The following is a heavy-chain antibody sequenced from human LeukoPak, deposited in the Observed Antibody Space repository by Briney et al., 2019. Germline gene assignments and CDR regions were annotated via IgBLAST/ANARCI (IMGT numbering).Heavy chain of an antibody. Sequence: PGSSLRLSCAASGFTFNKHAMHWVRQAPGKGLEWVSSISSSSSYIYYADPVKGRFTISRDNAKNSLYLQMNSLRAEDTAVYYCARSPRSSSFGSFDYWGQGTLVTVSS. CDR3: ARSPRSSSFGSFDY. J-gene: IGHJ4*02. V-gene: IGHV3-21*01. CDR1: GFTFNKHA. CDR2: ISSSSSYI. D-gene: IGHD6-6*01.